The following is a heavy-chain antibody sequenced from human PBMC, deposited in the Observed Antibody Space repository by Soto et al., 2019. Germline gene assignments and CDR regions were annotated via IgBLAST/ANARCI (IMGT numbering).Heavy chain of an antibody. CDR3: AKDAEGMDA. Sequence: GGSLRLSCAASGFNFSNHWMHWVRQRPAEGLVWVSRITSDGKSKAYAESVKGRFAISRDNAKNTLYLQMNSLRAEDTAVYYCAKDAEGMDAWGQVTTVTVS. CDR2: ITSDGKSK. CDR1: GFNFSNHW. V-gene: IGHV3-74*01. J-gene: IGHJ6*02.